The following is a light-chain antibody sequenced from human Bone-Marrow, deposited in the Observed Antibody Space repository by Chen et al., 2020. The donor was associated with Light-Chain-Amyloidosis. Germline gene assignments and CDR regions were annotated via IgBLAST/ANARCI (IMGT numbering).Light chain of an antibody. CDR2: DDS. V-gene: IGLV3-21*02. J-gene: IGLJ3*02. Sequence: SYVLTPPSSVSVAPGQTATLACGGNNIGSTSVHWYQQTPGQAPLLVVYDDSDRPSGIPERLSGSNSGNTATLTISRVEDGDEADYYCQVWDRSSDRPVFGGGTKLTVL. CDR1: NIGSTS. CDR3: QVWDRSSDRPV.